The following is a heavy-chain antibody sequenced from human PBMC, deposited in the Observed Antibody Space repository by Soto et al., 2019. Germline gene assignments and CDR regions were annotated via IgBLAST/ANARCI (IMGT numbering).Heavy chain of an antibody. CDR2: INPNSGGT. D-gene: IGHD2-15*01. CDR1: GYTFTGYY. CDR3: ARDQDVVVVAATGPFGYYYYGMDV. Sequence: ASVKVSCKASGYTFTGYYMHWVRQAPGQGLERMGWINPNSGGTNYAQKFQGRVTMTRDTSISTAYMELSRLRSDDTAVYYCARDQDVVVVAATGPFGYYYYGMDVWGQGTTVTVSS. V-gene: IGHV1-2*02. J-gene: IGHJ6*02.